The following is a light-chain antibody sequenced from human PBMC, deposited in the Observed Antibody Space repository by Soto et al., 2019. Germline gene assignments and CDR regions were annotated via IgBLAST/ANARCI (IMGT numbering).Light chain of an antibody. V-gene: IGKV3-20*01. CDR2: GAS. Sequence: EIVLTQSPGTLSLSPGERATLSCRASQSVSSSLAWYQQKPGQAPRLLIHGASSRATGIPDRFSGSGSGTDFTLTISRLEPEDFATYYCQQTHSTPVTFGQGTRLDVK. CDR1: QSVSSS. CDR3: QQTHSTPVT. J-gene: IGKJ5*01.